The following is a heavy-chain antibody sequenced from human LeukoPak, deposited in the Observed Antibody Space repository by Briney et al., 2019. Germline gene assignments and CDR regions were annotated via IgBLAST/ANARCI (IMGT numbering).Heavy chain of an antibody. J-gene: IGHJ6*02. CDR1: GFTFSSYA. CDR3: AKDLWFGELNHYYYYYGMDV. Sequence: GGSLRLSCAASGFTFSSYAMSWVRQAPGKGLEWVSAISGSGGSTYYADSVKGRFTISRDNSKNTLYLQMNSLRAEDTAVYYCAKDLWFGELNHYYYYYGMDVWGQGTTVTVSS. V-gene: IGHV3-23*01. CDR2: ISGSGGST. D-gene: IGHD3-10*01.